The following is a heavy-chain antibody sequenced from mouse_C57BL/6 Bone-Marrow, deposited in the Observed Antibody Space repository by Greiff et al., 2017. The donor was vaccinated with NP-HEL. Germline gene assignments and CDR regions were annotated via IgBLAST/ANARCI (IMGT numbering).Heavy chain of an antibody. D-gene: IGHD1-1*01. CDR1: GYTFTNSW. V-gene: IGHV1-63*01. J-gene: IGHJ4*01. Sequence: QVQLQQSGAELVRPGTSVKMSCKASGYTFTNSWIGWAKQRPGHGLEWIGDIYPGGGYTNYNEKFKGKATLTADKSSSTAYMQFSSQTYEDTAIYYWERAYYYGSSYHYYAMEDGGQGTSVTVSS. CDR2: IYPGGGYT. CDR3: ERAYYYGSSYHYYAMED.